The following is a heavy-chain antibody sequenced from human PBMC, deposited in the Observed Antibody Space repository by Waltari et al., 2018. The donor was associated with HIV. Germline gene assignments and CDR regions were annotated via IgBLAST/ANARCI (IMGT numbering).Heavy chain of an antibody. Sequence: QVQLQQWGAGLLKPSETLSLTCAVYGGSFSGYYWSWIRQPPGKGLEWIGEINHSGSTNYNPSLKSRVTISVDTSKNQFSLKLSSVTAADTAVYYCAITWDGYFDLWGRGTLVTVSS. D-gene: IGHD1-26*01. J-gene: IGHJ2*01. CDR3: AITWDGYFDL. CDR2: INHSGST. CDR1: GGSFSGYY. V-gene: IGHV4-34*01.